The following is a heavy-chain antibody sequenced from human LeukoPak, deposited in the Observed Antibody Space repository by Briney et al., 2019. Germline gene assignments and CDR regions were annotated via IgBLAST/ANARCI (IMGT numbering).Heavy chain of an antibody. V-gene: IGHV1-69*05. CDR3: ARDVGATPGYYFDY. D-gene: IGHD1-26*01. CDR1: GGTFSSYA. Sequence: SVKVSCKAAGGTFSSYAINWVRHAPGQGHEWMGGIIPIFGTANYAQKFQGRVTITTDESTSTAYMELSSLRSEDTAVYYCARDVGATPGYYFDYWGQGTLVTVSS. J-gene: IGHJ4*02. CDR2: IIPIFGTA.